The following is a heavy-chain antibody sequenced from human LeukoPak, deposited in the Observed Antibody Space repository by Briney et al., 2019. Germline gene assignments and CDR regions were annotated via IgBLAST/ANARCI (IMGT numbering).Heavy chain of an antibody. J-gene: IGHJ6*03. CDR2: ISSSSSYI. V-gene: IGHV3-21*01. Sequence: GGSLRLSCAVSGFTFSSYSMNWVRQAPGKGLEWVSSISSSSSYIYYADSVKGRFTISRDNAKNSLYLQMNSLRAEDTAVYYCARGTPWSYDYYYYMDVWGKGTTVTVSS. CDR3: ARGTPWSYDYYYYMDV. D-gene: IGHD1-26*01. CDR1: GFTFSSYS.